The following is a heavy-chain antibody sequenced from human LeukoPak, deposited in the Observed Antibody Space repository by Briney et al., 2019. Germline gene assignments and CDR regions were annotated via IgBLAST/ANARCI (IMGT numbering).Heavy chain of an antibody. CDR1: GYTFTSYD. Sequence: ASVKVSCKASGYTFTSYDINWVRQAPGPGLEWMGWMNPNSGNTGYAQKFQGRITMTRNTSISTAYMELSSTRSEDTAVYYCARGEGIVGPYWGQGTLVTVSS. CDR3: ARGEGIVGPY. D-gene: IGHD1-26*01. V-gene: IGHV1-8*01. J-gene: IGHJ4*02. CDR2: MNPNSGNT.